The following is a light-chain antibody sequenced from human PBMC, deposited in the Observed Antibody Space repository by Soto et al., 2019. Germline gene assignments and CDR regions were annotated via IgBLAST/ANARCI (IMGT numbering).Light chain of an antibody. CDR1: QSVSSSS. CDR3: QHYGTSWWT. CDR2: GAS. V-gene: IGKV3-20*01. Sequence: EIVLTQSPGTLSLSPGERATLSCRASQSVSSSSVAWYQQRRGQAPRLLIYGASSRATGIPDRFSGSGSGTDFTLTISRLDPEDFAVYYCQHYGTSWWTFGQGTKVEIK. J-gene: IGKJ1*01.